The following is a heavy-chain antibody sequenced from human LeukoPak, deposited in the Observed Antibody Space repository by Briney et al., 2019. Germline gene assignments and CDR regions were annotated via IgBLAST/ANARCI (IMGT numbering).Heavy chain of an antibody. V-gene: IGHV4-59*01. D-gene: IGHD2-15*01. Sequence: SETLSLTCTVSGGSISSYYWSWIRQPPGKGLEWIGYIYYSGSTNYNPSLKSRVTIPLDTSKNQFSLKLSSVTAADTAVYYCARGGNCSGGSCYSDRGWFDPWGQGTLVTVSS. CDR2: IYYSGST. J-gene: IGHJ5*02. CDR3: ARGGNCSGGSCYSDRGWFDP. CDR1: GGSISSYY.